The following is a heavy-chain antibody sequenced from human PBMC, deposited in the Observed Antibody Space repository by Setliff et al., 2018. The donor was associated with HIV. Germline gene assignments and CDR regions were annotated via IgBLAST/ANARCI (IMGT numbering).Heavy chain of an antibody. J-gene: IGHJ4*02. Sequence: PGGSLRLSCAASGFTFSHYWMHWVRQVSGKGLLWVSRINTDGSSTSYADSVKGRFTVSRDNAENTLYLQMNSLRAEDTAVYYCARDISLGILYTTPDYWGQGTLVTVS. CDR2: INTDGSST. D-gene: IGHD2-15*01. CDR1: GFTFSHYW. CDR3: ARDISLGILYTTPDY. V-gene: IGHV3-74*01.